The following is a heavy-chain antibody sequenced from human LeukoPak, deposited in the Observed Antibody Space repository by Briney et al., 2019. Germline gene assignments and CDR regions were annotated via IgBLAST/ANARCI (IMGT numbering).Heavy chain of an antibody. J-gene: IGHJ4*02. D-gene: IGHD3-22*01. V-gene: IGHV3-74*01. CDR2: INSDGSST. CDR3: ASRYCYDSSGRDY. CDR1: GFTLNSLW. Sequence: GVSQRISCASSGFTLNSLWMHWVRQATGKGLVWVSRINSDGSSTSYADSVKGRFTISRDNAKNTLYLQKNHLRAEDTDVYYCASRYCYDSSGRDYWGEGTVVTVSS.